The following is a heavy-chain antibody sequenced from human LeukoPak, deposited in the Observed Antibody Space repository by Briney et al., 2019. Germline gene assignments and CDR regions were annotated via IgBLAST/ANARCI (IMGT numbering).Heavy chain of an antibody. J-gene: IGHJ4*02. CDR3: ATGPNVLRYFDWFRY. CDR2: FDPEDGET. V-gene: IGHV1-24*01. CDR1: GYTLTELS. D-gene: IGHD3-9*01. Sequence: ASVKVSCKVSGYTLTELSMHWVRQAPGKGLEWMGGFDPEDGETIYAQKFQGRVTMTEDTSTDTAYMELSSLGSEDTAVYYCATGPNVLRYFDWFRYWGQGTLVTVSS.